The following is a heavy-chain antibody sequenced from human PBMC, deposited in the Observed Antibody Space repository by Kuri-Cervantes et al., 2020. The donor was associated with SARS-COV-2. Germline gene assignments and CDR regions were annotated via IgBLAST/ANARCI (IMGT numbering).Heavy chain of an antibody. D-gene: IGHD3-3*01. Sequence: SQTLSLTCAVYGGSFSGYYWSWIRQPAGKGLEWIGRIYTSGSTNYNPSLKSRVTMSVDTSKNQFSLKLSSVTAADTAVYYCARAGIFGVDYWGQGTLVTVSS. CDR2: IYTSGST. V-gene: IGHV4-59*10. CDR3: ARAGIFGVDY. CDR1: GGSFSGYY. J-gene: IGHJ4*02.